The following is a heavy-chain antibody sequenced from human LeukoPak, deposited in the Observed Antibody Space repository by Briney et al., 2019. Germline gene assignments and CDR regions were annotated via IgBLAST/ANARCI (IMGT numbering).Heavy chain of an antibody. J-gene: IGHJ4*02. CDR2: INPNSADT. CDR3: ARGQGDYDFDY. V-gene: IGHV1-2*02. Sequence: ASVKVSCKASGYTFTGYFIQWVRQAPGQGLEWMGWINPNSADTNYAQNFQGRVTMTRDTSINTAYMEVSSLRSDDTAVYDCARGQGDYDFDYWGQGTLVTVSS. D-gene: IGHD4-17*01. CDR1: GYTFTGYF.